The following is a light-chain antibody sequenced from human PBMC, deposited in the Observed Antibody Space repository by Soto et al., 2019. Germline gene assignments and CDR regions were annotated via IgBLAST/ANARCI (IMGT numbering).Light chain of an antibody. CDR1: QSVRSSY. CDR3: QQYDSSPHT. Sequence: EIVLTQSPGTLSLSPGERATLSCRASQSVRSSYLAWYQQKPGQAPRLLIYGASSRATGIPDRFSGSGSGTDFTRTISRVEPEDFTVYYCQQYDSSPHTFGQGPKLEI. CDR2: GAS. V-gene: IGKV3-20*01. J-gene: IGKJ2*01.